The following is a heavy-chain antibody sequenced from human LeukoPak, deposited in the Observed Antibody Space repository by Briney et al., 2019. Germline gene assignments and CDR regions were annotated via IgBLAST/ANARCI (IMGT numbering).Heavy chain of an antibody. D-gene: IGHD1-26*01. J-gene: IGHJ4*02. CDR2: IYPGDSDT. Sequence: GESLKISCKTSGYNFNTYWIGWVRQMPGKGLEWMGIIYPGDSDTRYSPSFQGQVTISADKSISTAYLQWSSLKASDTAMYYCARRRDLYSGSYYPFDYWGQGTLVTVSS. CDR3: ARRRDLYSGSYYPFDY. V-gene: IGHV5-51*01. CDR1: GYNFNTYW.